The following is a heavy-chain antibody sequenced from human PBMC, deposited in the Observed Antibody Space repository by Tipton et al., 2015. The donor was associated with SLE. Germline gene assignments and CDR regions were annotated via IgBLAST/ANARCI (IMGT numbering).Heavy chain of an antibody. Sequence: TLSLTCTVSGGSISSSSYYWGWIRQPPGKGLEWIGSIYYSGSTYYNPSLKSRVTISVDTSKNQFSLRLSSVTAADTAVYYCARGPGGELSAEYFQPWGQGTLVTVSS. V-gene: IGHV4-39*07. J-gene: IGHJ1*01. CDR2: IYYSGST. CDR3: ARGPGGELSAEYFQP. CDR1: GGSISSSSYY. D-gene: IGHD3-16*02.